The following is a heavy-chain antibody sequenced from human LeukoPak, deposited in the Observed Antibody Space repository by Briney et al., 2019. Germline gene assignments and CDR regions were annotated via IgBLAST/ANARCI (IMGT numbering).Heavy chain of an antibody. D-gene: IGHD6-19*01. CDR3: ARDERELGWCFDY. V-gene: IGHV3-30*03. CDR2: ISYDGSNK. J-gene: IGHJ4*02. CDR1: GFTFSSYG. Sequence: PGGSLRLSCAASGFTFSSYGMHWVRQAPGKGLEWVAVISYDGSNKYYADSVKGRFTITRDNSKNTLYLQMNSLRAEDTAVYYCARDERELGWCFDYWGQGTLVTVSS.